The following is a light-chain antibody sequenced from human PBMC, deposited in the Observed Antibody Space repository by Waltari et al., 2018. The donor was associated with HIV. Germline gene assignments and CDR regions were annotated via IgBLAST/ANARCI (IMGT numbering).Light chain of an antibody. CDR2: EVS. V-gene: IGLV2-14*01. CDR1: SRDVGAYDY. Sequence: QSALTQPASVSASPGQSITISCTGTSRDVGAYDYVSCYQYHPGKAPKLMISEVSSRPSWVSNRFSGSKSGNTASLTISGLQAEDEADYYCCSYTSSGTLVFGGGTKLTVL. CDR3: CSYTSSGTLV. J-gene: IGLJ2*01.